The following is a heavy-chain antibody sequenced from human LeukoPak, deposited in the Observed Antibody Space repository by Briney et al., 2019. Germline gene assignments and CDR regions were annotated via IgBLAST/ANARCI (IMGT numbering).Heavy chain of an antibody. CDR1: GGSISSFY. D-gene: IGHD1-26*01. V-gene: IGHV4-59*01. J-gene: IGHJ4*02. Sequence: SETLSLTCTVSGGSISSFYWSWIRQPPGKGLEWIGYIYYIGSTNYNPSLKSRVTISVDTSKNQFSLKLSSVTAADTAVYYCARCSGSYSCFGFLDYWGQGTLVTVSS. CDR3: ARCSGSYSCFGFLDY. CDR2: IYYIGST.